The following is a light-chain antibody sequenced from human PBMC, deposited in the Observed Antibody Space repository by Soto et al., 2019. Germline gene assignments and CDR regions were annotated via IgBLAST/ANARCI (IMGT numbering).Light chain of an antibody. CDR3: QSYDSSLTALYV. CDR1: SSKNGAGYD. Sequence: QSALTQPPPVSGAPGQRVTLSCTGGSSKNGAGYDVQWYQQLPGTAPKLLMYGNSNRPSGVPDRFSGSKSGTSASLAITGLQAEDEADYYCQSYDSSLTALYVFGIGTKVTVL. V-gene: IGLV1-40*01. J-gene: IGLJ1*01. CDR2: GNS.